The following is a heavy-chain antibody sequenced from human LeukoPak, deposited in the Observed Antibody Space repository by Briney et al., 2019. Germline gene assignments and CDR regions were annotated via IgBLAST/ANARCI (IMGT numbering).Heavy chain of an antibody. Sequence: SETLSLTCTVSGGSISSSRYYWGWIRQPPGKGLEWIGYIYYNGSTNYNPSLKSRVTISVDTSKNQFSLKLSSVTAADTAVYYCARRGILAAFDIWGQGTMVTVSS. CDR1: GGSISSSRYY. D-gene: IGHD3-3*02. V-gene: IGHV4-61*05. CDR2: IYYNGST. J-gene: IGHJ3*02. CDR3: ARRGILAAFDI.